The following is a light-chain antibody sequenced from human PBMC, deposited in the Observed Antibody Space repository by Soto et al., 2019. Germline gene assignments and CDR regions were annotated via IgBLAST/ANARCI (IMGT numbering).Light chain of an antibody. V-gene: IGLV7-43*01. CDR2: RTS. CDR3: LLQFSGVRV. CDR1: TGAVTSTYY. J-gene: IGLJ1*01. Sequence: QAVVTQEPSLTVSPGGTVTLTCASSTGAVTSTYYPSWFQQKPGQAPRALIYRTSNRHSWTPDRFSGSLRGGKAALTLSGVQPEDEAEYYCLLQFSGVRVFGTGTKLTVL.